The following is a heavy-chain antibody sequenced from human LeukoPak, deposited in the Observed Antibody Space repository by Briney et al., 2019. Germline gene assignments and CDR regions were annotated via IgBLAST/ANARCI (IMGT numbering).Heavy chain of an antibody. Sequence: GASVKVSCKASGYTFTSYGISWVRQAPGQGLEWMGWISAYNGNTNYAQKLQGRVTMTTDTSTSTAYMELRSLRSDDTAVYYCARDFWQMVRGVIITSDIWGQGTMVTVSS. V-gene: IGHV1-18*01. CDR2: ISAYNGNT. J-gene: IGHJ3*02. CDR1: GYTFTSYG. D-gene: IGHD3-10*01. CDR3: ARDFWQMVRGVIITSDI.